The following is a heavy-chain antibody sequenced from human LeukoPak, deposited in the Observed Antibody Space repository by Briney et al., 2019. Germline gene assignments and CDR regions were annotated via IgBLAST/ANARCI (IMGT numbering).Heavy chain of an antibody. CDR3: ARALDYYDSSGYSCFDY. CDR2: IYYSGST. D-gene: IGHD3-22*01. CDR1: GGSISSGGYY. J-gene: IGHJ4*02. Sequence: SQTLSLACTVSGGSISSGGYYWSWIRQHPGKGLEWIGYIYYSGSTYYNPSLKSRVTISVDTSKNQFSLKLSSVTAADTAVYYCARALDYYDSSGYSCFDYWGQGTLVTVSS. V-gene: IGHV4-31*03.